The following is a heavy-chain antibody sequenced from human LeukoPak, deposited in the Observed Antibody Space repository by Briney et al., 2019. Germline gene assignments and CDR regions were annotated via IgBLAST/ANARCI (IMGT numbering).Heavy chain of an antibody. CDR3: ARMLRPRYYDSSGYSSWFDP. J-gene: IGHJ5*02. CDR2: IYPGDSDT. Sequence: GESLKISCKGSGYSFTSYWIGWVRQTPGKGLEWMGIIYPGDSDTRYSPSFQGQVTISADKSISTAYLQWSSLKASDTAMYYCARMLRPRYYDSSGYSSWFDPWGQGTLVTVSS. D-gene: IGHD3-22*01. CDR1: GYSFTSYW. V-gene: IGHV5-51*01.